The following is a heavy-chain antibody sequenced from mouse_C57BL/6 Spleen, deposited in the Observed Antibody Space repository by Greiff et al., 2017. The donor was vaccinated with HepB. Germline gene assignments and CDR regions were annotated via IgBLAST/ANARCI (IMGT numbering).Heavy chain of an antibody. J-gene: IGHJ2*01. CDR1: GFTFSSYG. CDR3: ARQKDSRGSYFDY. V-gene: IGHV5-6*01. D-gene: IGHD1-1*01. CDR2: ISSGGSYT. Sequence: EVKLVESGGDLVKPGGSLKLSCAASGFTFSSYGMSWVRQTPDKRLEWVATISSGGSYTYYPDSVKGRFTISRDNAKNTLYLQMSSLKSEDTAMYYCARQKDSRGSYFDYWGQGTTLTVSS.